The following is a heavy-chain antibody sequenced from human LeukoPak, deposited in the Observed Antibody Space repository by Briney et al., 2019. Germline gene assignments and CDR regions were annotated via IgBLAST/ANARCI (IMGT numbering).Heavy chain of an antibody. CDR2: INPEGTST. CDR3: ATVTSGH. D-gene: IGHD4-17*01. V-gene: IGHV3-74*01. J-gene: IGHJ4*02. CDR1: GIIISSNY. Sequence: PGGSLRLSCAASGIIISSNYMQWVRQAPGKGPVWVSRINPEGTSTTYADSVKGRFTISRDNAKNTVYLQMNSLRAEDTAVYYCATVTSGHWGQGILVTVSS.